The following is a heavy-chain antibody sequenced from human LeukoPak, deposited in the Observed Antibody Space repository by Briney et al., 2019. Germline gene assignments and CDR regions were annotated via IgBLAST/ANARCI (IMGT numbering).Heavy chain of an antibody. J-gene: IGHJ4*02. Sequence: SETLSLTCAVYGGPFSGYYWSWIRQPPGKGLEWIGEINHSGSTNYNPSLKSRVTISVDTSKNQFSLKLSSVTAADTAVYYCARSPARLRYSGSYPTDYWGQGTLVTVSS. CDR2: INHSGST. D-gene: IGHD1-26*01. CDR3: ARSPARLRYSGSYPTDY. V-gene: IGHV4-34*01. CDR1: GGPFSGYY.